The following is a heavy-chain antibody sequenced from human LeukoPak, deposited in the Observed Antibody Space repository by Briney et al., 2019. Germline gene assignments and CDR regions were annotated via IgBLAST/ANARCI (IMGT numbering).Heavy chain of an antibody. CDR3: ARQGGSYYHFDY. Sequence: SEALSLTCTVSGGSISSSSYYWGWIRRPPGKGLEWIGSIYYSGSTYYNPSLKSRVTISVDTSKNQFSLKLSSVTAADTAVYYCARQGGSYYHFDYWGQGTLVTVSS. CDR1: GGSISSSSYY. CDR2: IYYSGST. D-gene: IGHD1-26*01. V-gene: IGHV4-39*01. J-gene: IGHJ4*02.